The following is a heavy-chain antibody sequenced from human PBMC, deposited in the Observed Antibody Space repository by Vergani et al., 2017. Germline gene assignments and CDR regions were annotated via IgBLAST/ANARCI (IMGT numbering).Heavy chain of an antibody. D-gene: IGHD3-3*01. V-gene: IGHV4-31*03. J-gene: IGHJ6*04. CDR2: IYHSGST. CDR1: GGSISSGGYY. CDR3: ARTSYDFWSGLRLMDV. Sequence: QVQLQESGPGLVKPSQTLSLTCTVSGGSISSGGYYWSWIRQPPGKGLEWIGEIYHSGSTNYNPSLKSRVTISVDKSKNQFSLKLSSVTAADTAVYYCARTSYDFWSGLRLMDVWGKGTTVTVSS.